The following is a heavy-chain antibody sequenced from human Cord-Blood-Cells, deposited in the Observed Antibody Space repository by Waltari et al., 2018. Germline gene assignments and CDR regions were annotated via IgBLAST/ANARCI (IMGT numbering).Heavy chain of an antibody. CDR1: GYSFTSYL. J-gene: IGHJ3*02. CDR2: IYPGDSDT. CDR3: ARRSYYDFWRGYRGAFDI. D-gene: IGHD3-3*01. V-gene: IGHV5-51*03. Sequence: EVQLVQSGAEVTTPGESLKISCKGSGYSFTSYLIGWVRQLPGKGLEWMGIIYPGDSDTRYSPSFQGQVTISADKSISTAYLQWSSLKASDTAMYYCARRSYYDFWRGYRGAFDIWGQGTMVTVSS.